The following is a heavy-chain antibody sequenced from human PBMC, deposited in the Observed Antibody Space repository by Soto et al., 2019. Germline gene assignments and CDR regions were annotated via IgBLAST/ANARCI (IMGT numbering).Heavy chain of an antibody. CDR1: GGSIGSSSYY. Sequence: SETLSLTCTVSGGSIGSSSYYWGWIRQSPGTGLEWIGNIYYSGNTFYNPSLQSRVAISVDTSKNQFYLHLSSVTAADTAIFYCASIAATGTTHFDFWRQGTLATVSS. V-gene: IGHV4-39*01. CDR2: IYYSGNT. CDR3: ASIAATGTTHFDF. D-gene: IGHD1-1*01. J-gene: IGHJ4*02.